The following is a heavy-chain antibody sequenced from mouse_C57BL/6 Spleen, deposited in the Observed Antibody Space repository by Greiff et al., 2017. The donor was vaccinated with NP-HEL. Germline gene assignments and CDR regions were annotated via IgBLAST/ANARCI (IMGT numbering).Heavy chain of an antibody. CDR3: ARRGSSGYEYYAMDY. CDR1: GFTFSSYA. D-gene: IGHD3-2*02. CDR2: ISDGGSYT. Sequence: EVQLVESGGGLVKPGGSLKLSCAASGFTFSSYAMSWVRQTPEKRLEWVATISDGGSYTYYPDNVKGRFTISRDNAKNNLYLQMSHLKSEDTAMYYCARRGSSGYEYYAMDYWGQGTSVTVSS. V-gene: IGHV5-4*01. J-gene: IGHJ4*01.